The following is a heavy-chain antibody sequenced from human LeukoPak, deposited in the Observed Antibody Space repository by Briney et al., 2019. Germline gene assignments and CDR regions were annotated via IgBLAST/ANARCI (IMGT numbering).Heavy chain of an antibody. Sequence: GGSLRLSCAASGFTFSSYAMSWVRQAPGKGLEWVSAISGSGGSTYYADSVKGRFTISRDNSKNTLYLQMNSLRAEDTAVYYCAKGKCYYGSGSYPSAYYFDYWGQGTLVTVSS. V-gene: IGHV3-23*01. CDR1: GFTFSSYA. J-gene: IGHJ4*02. CDR3: AKGKCYYGSGSYPSAYYFDY. D-gene: IGHD3-10*01. CDR2: ISGSGGST.